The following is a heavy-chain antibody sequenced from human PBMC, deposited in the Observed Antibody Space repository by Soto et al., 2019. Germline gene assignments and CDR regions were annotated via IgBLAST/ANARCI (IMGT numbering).Heavy chain of an antibody. V-gene: IGHV1-69*01. D-gene: IGHD2-2*01. CDR2: IIPNFGTA. CDR3: ARVGLGYCSSTSCYQVFDY. Sequence: QVQLVQSGAEVKKPGSSVKVSCKASGGTFSSYAISWVRQAPGQGLEWMGGIIPNFGTANYAQKFQGRVTITADESTSTAYMELSSLRSEDTAVYYCARVGLGYCSSTSCYQVFDYWCQGTLVTVSS. J-gene: IGHJ4*02. CDR1: GGTFSSYA.